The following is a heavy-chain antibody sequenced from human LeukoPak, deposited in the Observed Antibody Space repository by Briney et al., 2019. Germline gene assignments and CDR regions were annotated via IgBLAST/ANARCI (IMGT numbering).Heavy chain of an antibody. CDR2: INPNSGGT. CDR1: GYTFTGYY. CDR3: ARDKYYDYVWGSYRPDY. V-gene: IGHV1-2*06. J-gene: IGHJ4*02. D-gene: IGHD3-16*02. Sequence: GASVKVSCKASGYTFTGYYMHWVRQAPGQGLEWMGRINPNSGGTNYAQKCQGRVTMTRDTSISTAYMELSRLRYDDAAVYYCARDKYYDYVWGSYRPDYWGQGTLVTVSS.